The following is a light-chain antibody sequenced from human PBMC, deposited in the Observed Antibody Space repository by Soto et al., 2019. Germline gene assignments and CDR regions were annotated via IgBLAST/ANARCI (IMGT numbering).Light chain of an antibody. CDR1: SGDVGYYNY. CDR2: DVS. J-gene: IGLJ2*01. CDR3: SSYAGTSSFVL. V-gene: IGLV2-11*01. Sequence: QSVLTQPRSVSGSPGQSVTISCTGTSGDVGYYNYVSWYQQHPGKAPKLMIYDVSKRPSGVPDRFSGSKSGSTASLTIAGLRAEDEAHYFCSSYAGTSSFVLFGGGTKLTVL.